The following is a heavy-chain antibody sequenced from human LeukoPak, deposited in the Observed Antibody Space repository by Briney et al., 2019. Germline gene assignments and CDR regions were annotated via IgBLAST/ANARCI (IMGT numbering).Heavy chain of an antibody. Sequence: SETLSLTCAVYGGAFSGYYWSWIRQPPGKGLEWIGEINHSGSTNYNPSLKSRVTISVDTSKNQFSLKLSSVTAADTAVYSCARLYSHYVVWFDPWGQGTLVTVSS. J-gene: IGHJ5*02. V-gene: IGHV4-34*01. D-gene: IGHD4-11*01. CDR2: INHSGST. CDR3: ARLYSHYVVWFDP. CDR1: GGAFSGYY.